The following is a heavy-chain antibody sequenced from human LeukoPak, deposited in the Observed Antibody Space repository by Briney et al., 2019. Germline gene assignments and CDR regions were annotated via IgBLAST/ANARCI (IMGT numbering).Heavy chain of an antibody. Sequence: SETLSLTCTVSGGSISNYYWSWIRQPPGKGLVWIGYIYSSGSTNYNPSLKSRVTISVDTSKNHFSLKLDSVTAADTAVYYCARHRSRPPHCTSTSCPPFPQYYFDYWGQGTLVTVSS. D-gene: IGHD2-2*01. CDR2: IYSSGST. CDR1: GGSISNYY. J-gene: IGHJ4*02. CDR3: ARHRSRPPHCTSTSCPPFPQYYFDY. V-gene: IGHV4-59*01.